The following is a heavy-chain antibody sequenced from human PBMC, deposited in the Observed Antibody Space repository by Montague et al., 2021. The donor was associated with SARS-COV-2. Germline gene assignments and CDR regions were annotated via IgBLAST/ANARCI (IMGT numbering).Heavy chain of an antibody. J-gene: IGHJ4*02. V-gene: IGHV4-39*01. CDR3: ARLGITLGGVIVIRYYFDF. CDR1: GASRSTKNYY. CDR2: ISYSATS. D-gene: IGHD3-16*02. Sequence: SETLSLTCTFSGASRSTKNYYWGWIRQPPGKGLEWFGSISYSATSYSNPSLKSRVTMSVDTSRNQLSLNLSSVTVADTAVYYCARLGITLGGVIVIRYYFDFGGKGTLVTVSS.